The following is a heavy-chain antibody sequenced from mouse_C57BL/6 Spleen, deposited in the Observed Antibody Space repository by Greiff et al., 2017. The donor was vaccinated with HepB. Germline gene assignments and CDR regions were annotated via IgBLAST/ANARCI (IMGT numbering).Heavy chain of an antibody. V-gene: IGHV1-50*01. CDR2: IDPSDSDT. CDR1: GYTFTSYW. CDR3: ARRAY. Sequence: VQLQQPGAELVKPGASVKLSCKASGYTFTSYWMQWVKQRPGQGLEWIGEIDPSDSDTNYNQKFKGKATLTVDTSSSTAYMELSSLTSEDSAVYYGARRAYWGQGTMVTVAA. J-gene: IGHJ3*01.